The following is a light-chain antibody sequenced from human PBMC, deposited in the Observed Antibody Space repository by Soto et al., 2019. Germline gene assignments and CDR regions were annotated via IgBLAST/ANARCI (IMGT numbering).Light chain of an antibody. CDR3: LQDYNYPLT. Sequence: ATQMTQSPSSLSASVGARVTITCRASQDMGNDLGWYQQKPGKAPTLLIYAASSLQSGVPSRFSGSGWGTDFTLTISTLQTEVCASCYCLQDYNYPLTFGPGTRVAIK. V-gene: IGKV1-6*01. CDR2: AAS. J-gene: IGKJ1*01. CDR1: QDMGND.